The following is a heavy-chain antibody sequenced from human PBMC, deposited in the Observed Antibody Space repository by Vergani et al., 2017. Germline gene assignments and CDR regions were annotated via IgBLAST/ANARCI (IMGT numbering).Heavy chain of an antibody. V-gene: IGHV3-30*02. CDR2: IGKDGINT. CDR3: VKDAGSYENFFDS. Sequence: QVQLVESAGGVVQPGGSLRLFCAASGFTFSNFGMHWIRQAPGKGLEWLAYIGKDGINTRYRDAVKGRFTVSRDNSKDILYLQMNSLRPEDTATYYCVKDAGSYENFFDSWGQGTLVTVSS. J-gene: IGHJ4*02. D-gene: IGHD1-26*01. CDR1: GFTFSNFG.